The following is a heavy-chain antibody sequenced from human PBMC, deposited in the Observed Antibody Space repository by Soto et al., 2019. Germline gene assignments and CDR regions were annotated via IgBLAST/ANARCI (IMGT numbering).Heavy chain of an antibody. J-gene: IGHJ5*02. D-gene: IGHD5-18*01. CDR3: ARVNGYSYGLVRSLGQYNWFDP. Sequence: ALVKVSCKASGYTFTGYYRHWVRQAPGQGLEWMGWINPNSGGTNYAQKFQGRVTMTRDTSISTAYMELSRLRSDDTAVYYCARVNGYSYGLVRSLGQYNWFDPWGQGTLVTV. CDR2: INPNSGGT. CDR1: GYTFTGYY. V-gene: IGHV1-2*02.